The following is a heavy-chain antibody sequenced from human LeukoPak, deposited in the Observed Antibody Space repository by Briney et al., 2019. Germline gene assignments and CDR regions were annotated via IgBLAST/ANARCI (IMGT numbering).Heavy chain of an antibody. V-gene: IGHV4-59*12. Sequence: PSETLSLTCTVSGGPIRTYQWSWIRKPPGKGLEWIGNIHYSGSANYNPSLKSRVIISVDTSKNQFSLKLSSVTAADTAVYYCASYSSSWPDYWGPGNPGHRLL. CDR3: ASYSSSWPDY. J-gene: IGHJ4*02. CDR2: IHYSGSA. CDR1: GGPIRTYQ. D-gene: IGHD6-13*01.